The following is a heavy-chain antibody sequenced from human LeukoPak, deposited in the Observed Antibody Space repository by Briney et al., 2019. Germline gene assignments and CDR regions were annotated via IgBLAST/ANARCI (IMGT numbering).Heavy chain of an antibody. CDR2: IGSSSDFT. D-gene: IGHD6-13*01. Sequence: GGSLRLSCEASGFTFSDSYMSWIRQAPGKGLEWISFIGSSSDFTNHADSVQGRFTISRDNAKNSLYLQMNSLRAEDTAVYYCAREGQQLVFDYWGQGTLVTVSS. CDR1: GFTFSDSY. CDR3: AREGQQLVFDY. V-gene: IGHV3-11*06. J-gene: IGHJ4*02.